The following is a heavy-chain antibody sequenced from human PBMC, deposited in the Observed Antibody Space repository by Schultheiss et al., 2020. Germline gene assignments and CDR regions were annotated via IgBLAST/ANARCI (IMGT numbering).Heavy chain of an antibody. D-gene: IGHD3-22*01. CDR3: AKDAPFFNYYDSSGYPRYFDY. CDR1: GFSVSRNY. J-gene: IGHJ4*02. V-gene: IGHV3-66*01. CDR2: IYTAGST. Sequence: GESLKISFAASGFSVSRNYMSWVRQAPGKGLQWVSAIYTAGSTYYADSVKGRFTISRDNSNNIVYLQMNSLRAEDTAVYYCAKDAPFFNYYDSSGYPRYFDYWGQGTLVTVSS.